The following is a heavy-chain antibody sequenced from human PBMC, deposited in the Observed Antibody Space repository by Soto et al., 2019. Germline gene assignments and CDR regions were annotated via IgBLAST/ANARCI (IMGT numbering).Heavy chain of an antibody. D-gene: IGHD2-15*01. CDR3: AKDRNFRIYYYYGMDV. V-gene: IGHV3-30*18. J-gene: IGHJ6*02. Sequence: PGGSLRLSCAASGFTFSSYGMHWVRQAPGKGLEWVAVISYDGSNKYYADSVKGRFTISRDNSKNTLYLQMNSLRAEDTAVYYCAKDRNFRIYYYYGMDVWGQGTTVTVSS. CDR2: ISYDGSNK. CDR1: GFTFSSYG.